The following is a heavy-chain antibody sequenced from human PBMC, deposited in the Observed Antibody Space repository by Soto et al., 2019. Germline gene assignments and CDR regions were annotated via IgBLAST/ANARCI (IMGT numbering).Heavy chain of an antibody. CDR3: SGGSPGYYYAMDV. CDR1: GFTFSSYW. D-gene: IGHD2-15*01. V-gene: IGHV3-7*01. J-gene: IGHJ6*02. Sequence: EVQLVESGGGLVQPGGSLRLSCAASGFTFSSYWMSWVRQAPGKGLEWVANIKQDGSEKYYVDSVKGRFTISRDNAKNSLYLQMHRLRAEDTAVFYCSGGSPGYYYAMDVWGQGTTVTVSS. CDR2: IKQDGSEK.